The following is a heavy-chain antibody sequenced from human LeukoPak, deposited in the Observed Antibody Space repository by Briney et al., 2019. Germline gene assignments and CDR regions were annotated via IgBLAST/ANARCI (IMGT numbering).Heavy chain of an antibody. Sequence: ASVKVSCKASGYTFTSYAMHWVRQAPGQRLEWMGWINAGNGNTKYSQKFQGRVTITRDTSASTAYMELSSLRSEDTAVYYCARDLHPYYYDSSGYGMDVWGQGTTVTVSS. J-gene: IGHJ6*02. CDR3: ARDLHPYYYDSSGYGMDV. CDR2: INAGNGNT. CDR1: GYTFTSYA. V-gene: IGHV1-3*01. D-gene: IGHD3-22*01.